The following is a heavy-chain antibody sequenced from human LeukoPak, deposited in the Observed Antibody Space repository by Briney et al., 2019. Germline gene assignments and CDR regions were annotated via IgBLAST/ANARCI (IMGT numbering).Heavy chain of an antibody. CDR3: ARFPHLGDTVTTA. J-gene: IGHJ5*02. V-gene: IGHV4-59*01. CDR2: IYYSGST. Sequence: SETLSLTCTVSGGSISSYYWSWIRQPPRKGLEWIGYIYYSGSTNYNPSLKSRVTISVDTSKNQFSLKLSSVTAADTAVYYCARFPHLGDTVTTAWGQGTLVTVSS. D-gene: IGHD4-17*01. CDR1: GGSISSYY.